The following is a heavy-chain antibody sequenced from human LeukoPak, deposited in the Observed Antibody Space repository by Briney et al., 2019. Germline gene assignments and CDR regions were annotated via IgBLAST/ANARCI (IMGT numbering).Heavy chain of an antibody. V-gene: IGHV3-64*05. Sequence: GGSLRLSCLASGFPFSSYTLHWVRPAPGKGLEYVSPISYSGGSKYYLDSVQGRFTISRDNSKNTLYVQMSSLRAEDTAVYFCVRGDSFGPYGMDVWGQGTTVTVS. J-gene: IGHJ6*01. CDR3: VRGDSFGPYGMDV. CDR2: ISYSGGSK. D-gene: IGHD2-15*01. CDR1: GFPFSSYT.